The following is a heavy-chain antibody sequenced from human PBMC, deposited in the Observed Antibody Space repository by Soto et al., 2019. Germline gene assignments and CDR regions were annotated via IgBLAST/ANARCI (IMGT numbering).Heavy chain of an antibody. CDR3: ARVTYFDY. Sequence: QVQLVQSGTEVKKPGASVKVSCKASGYIMTTYGVSWVRHAPGQGLEWVGWISAYNDHTNYAQKFQGRVTMTTDTSTSTAYRELRSLRSDDTAVYYCARVTYFDYWGQGTLVTVSS. CDR2: ISAYNDHT. D-gene: IGHD5-18*01. J-gene: IGHJ4*02. CDR1: GYIMTTYG. V-gene: IGHV1-18*01.